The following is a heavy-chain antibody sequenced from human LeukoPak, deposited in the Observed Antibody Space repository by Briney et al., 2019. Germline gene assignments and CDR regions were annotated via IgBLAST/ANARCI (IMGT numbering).Heavy chain of an antibody. J-gene: IGHJ6*03. Sequence: SETLSLTCTVSGGSISSRSDYWGWIRQTPGKGLEWIGNLDSSGSTYYDPSLKSRVTTSVGTSKNQFSLNLRSVTAADTAIYFCSRSHDYGGLYFYYYMDVWGKGTTVTVSS. D-gene: IGHD4-23*01. CDR2: LDSSGST. CDR1: GGSISSRSDY. CDR3: SRSHDYGGLYFYYYMDV. V-gene: IGHV4-39*01.